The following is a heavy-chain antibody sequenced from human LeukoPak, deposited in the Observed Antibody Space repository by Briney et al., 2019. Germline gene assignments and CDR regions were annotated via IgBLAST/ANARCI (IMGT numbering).Heavy chain of an antibody. D-gene: IGHD3-22*01. J-gene: IGHJ1*01. Sequence: GGSLRLSCEASGFSLSSYAFHWVRQAPGKGLEWVSFVSFDGRNKNYADSVRGRFTISRDNAKNSLYLQMNSLRAEDTAVYYCATYSSLNRREFQYWGQGTLLTVSS. CDR1: GFSLSSYA. CDR3: ATYSSLNRREFQY. V-gene: IGHV3-30-3*01. CDR2: VSFDGRNK.